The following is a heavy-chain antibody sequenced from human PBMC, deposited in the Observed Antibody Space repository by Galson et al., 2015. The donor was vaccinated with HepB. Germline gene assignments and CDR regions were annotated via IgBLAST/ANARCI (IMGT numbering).Heavy chain of an antibody. CDR1: GFTFSGSA. J-gene: IGHJ4*02. Sequence: SLRLSCAASGFTFSGSAMHWVRQASGKGLEWVGRIRSKANSYATAYAASVKGRFTISRGDSKNTAYLQMNSLKTEDTAVYYCTRQGYSSGWKELFDYWGQGTLVTVSS. CDR3: TRQGYSSGWKELFDY. V-gene: IGHV3-73*01. CDR2: IRSKANSYAT. D-gene: IGHD6-19*01.